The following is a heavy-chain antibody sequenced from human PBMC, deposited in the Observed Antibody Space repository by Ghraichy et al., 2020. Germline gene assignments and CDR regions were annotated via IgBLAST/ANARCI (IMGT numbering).Heavy chain of an antibody. D-gene: IGHD3-9*01. CDR2: VWSDGRS. V-gene: IGHV3-33*01. CDR1: GFSFSRYV. J-gene: IGHJ4*02. CDR3: ARDGDILSGYGFDY. Sequence: GGSLRLSCAASGFSFSRYVMHWVRQAPGRGLEWVAAVWSDGRSYIAESVEGRFTISRDNSRNTLFLQMNGLRVEDTAVYYCARDGDILSGYGFDYWGQGTLVTVSS.